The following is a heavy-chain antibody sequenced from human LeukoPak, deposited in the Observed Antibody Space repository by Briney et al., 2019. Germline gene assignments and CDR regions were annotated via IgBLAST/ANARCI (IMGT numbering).Heavy chain of an antibody. CDR1: GFNFNTYW. J-gene: IGHJ3*02. Sequence: GSLRLSCEASGFNFNTYWMSWVRQAPGKGLEWIGYIYYSGSTNYNPSLKSRVTISVDTSKNQFSLKLSSVTAADTAVYYCARDKAGGDAFDIWGQGTMVTVSS. D-gene: IGHD3-10*01. CDR3: ARDKAGGDAFDI. CDR2: IYYSGST. V-gene: IGHV4-59*01.